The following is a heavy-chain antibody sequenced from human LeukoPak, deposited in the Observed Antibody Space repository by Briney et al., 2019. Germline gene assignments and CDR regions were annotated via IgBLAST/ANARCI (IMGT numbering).Heavy chain of an antibody. CDR1: GYTFTSYG. Sequence: ASVKVSCKASGYTFTSYGISWVRQAPGQGLEWMGWISAYNGNTNYAQKLQGRVTMTTDTSTSTAYMELRSLRSDDTAVYYCARDDIVVVPAAMGFGYWGQGTLVTVSS. CDR3: ARDDIVVVPAAMGFGY. J-gene: IGHJ4*02. V-gene: IGHV1-18*04. CDR2: ISAYNGNT. D-gene: IGHD2-2*01.